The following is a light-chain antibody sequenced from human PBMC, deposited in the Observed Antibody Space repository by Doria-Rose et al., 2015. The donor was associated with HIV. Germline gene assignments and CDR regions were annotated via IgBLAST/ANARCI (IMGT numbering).Light chain of an antibody. J-gene: IGKJ2*01. CDR1: QSISTY. CDR3: QQSYSIPYT. Sequence: QMTQSPSSLSASVGDSVTITCRASQSISTYLNWYQQKPGKAPKLLIYGATNLQSGVPSRLSGSGSGTDFTLTISSLQPEDFATYYCQQSYSIPYTFGQGTKVEIK. CDR2: GAT. V-gene: IGKV1-39*01.